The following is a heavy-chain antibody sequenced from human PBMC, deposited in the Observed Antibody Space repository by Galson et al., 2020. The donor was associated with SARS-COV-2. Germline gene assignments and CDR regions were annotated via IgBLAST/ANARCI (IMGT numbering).Heavy chain of an antibody. CDR2: ISNDRSNR. CDR1: GFTFSSYA. V-gene: IGHV3-30-3*01. CDR3: ARGPRFGELLSPFDS. J-gene: IGHJ4*02. Sequence: GESLKISCAASGFTFSSYAMHWVRQAPGKGLEWVAVISNDRSNRYYADSVKGRFTISRDNSKNTLFLQMNSLRVEDTAVYYCARGPRFGELLSPFDSWGQGTLVTVSS. D-gene: IGHD3-10*01.